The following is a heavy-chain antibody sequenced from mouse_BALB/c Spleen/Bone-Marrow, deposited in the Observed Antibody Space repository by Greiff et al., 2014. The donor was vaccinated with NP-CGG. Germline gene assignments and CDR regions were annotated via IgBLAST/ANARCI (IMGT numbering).Heavy chain of an antibody. Sequence: LKGAGGGLMQPGGALKLSFAASGFTFSSYTMSLGCQTPEKRVGGGAYISNGGGSTYYPDTVKGRFTISRDNAKNTLYLQMSSLKSEDTAMYYCARRSAATYYFDYWGQGTTLTVSS. CDR2: ISNGGGST. J-gene: IGHJ2*01. CDR3: ARRSAATYYFDY. CDR1: GFTFSSYT. V-gene: IGHV5-12-2*01. D-gene: IGHD1-2*01.